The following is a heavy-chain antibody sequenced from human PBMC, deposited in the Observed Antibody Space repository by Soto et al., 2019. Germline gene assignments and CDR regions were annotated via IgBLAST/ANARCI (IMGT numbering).Heavy chain of an antibody. J-gene: IGHJ4*02. V-gene: IGHV3-23*01. CDR3: AKPAGFPGYSSGWYDY. CDR2: ISGSGGST. Sequence: PGGSLRLSCAASGFTFSSYAMSWVRQAPGKGLEWVSAISGSGGSTYYAESVKGRFTTSRDNSKNTLYLQMNSLRAEDTAVYYCAKPAGFPGYSSGWYDYWGQGTLVTVSS. CDR1: GFTFSSYA. D-gene: IGHD6-19*01.